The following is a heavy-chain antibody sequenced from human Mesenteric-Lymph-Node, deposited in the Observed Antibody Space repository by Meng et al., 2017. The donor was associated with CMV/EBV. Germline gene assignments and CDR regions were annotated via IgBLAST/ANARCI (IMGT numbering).Heavy chain of an antibody. D-gene: IGHD3-3*01. CDR1: GDAITHSYY. Sequence: GSLRLSCTVTGDAITHSYYWGWVRQPPGKGLEWIGEINHSGSTNYNPTLKSRVTISVDTSKNQFSLKLSSVTAADTAVYYCARALTIFGVAIYYYGMDVWGQGTTVTVSS. V-gene: IGHV4-4*02. CDR2: INHSGST. CDR3: ARALTIFGVAIYYYGMDV. J-gene: IGHJ6*02.